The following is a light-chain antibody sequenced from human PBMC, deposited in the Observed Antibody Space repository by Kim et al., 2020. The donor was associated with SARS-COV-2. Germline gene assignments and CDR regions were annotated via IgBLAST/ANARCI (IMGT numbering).Light chain of an antibody. CDR3: QAWDSSTGGV. V-gene: IGLV3-1*01. J-gene: IGLJ1*01. Sequence: VSPGHTASITCSGDKLGDKYACWYQQKPGQSPVLVIYQDSKRPSGIPERFSGSNSGNTATLNISGTQAMDEADYYCQAWDSSTGGVFGTGTKVTVL. CDR2: QDS. CDR1: KLGDKY.